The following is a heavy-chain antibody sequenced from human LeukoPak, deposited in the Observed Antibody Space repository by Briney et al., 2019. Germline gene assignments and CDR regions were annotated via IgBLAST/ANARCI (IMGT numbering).Heavy chain of an antibody. V-gene: IGHV1-2*02. CDR2: INPNSGGT. J-gene: IGHJ3*02. CDR3: AGQLERHLSDAFDI. CDR1: GYTFTGYY. D-gene: IGHD1-1*01. Sequence: ASVKVSCKASGYTFTGYYMHWVRQAPGQGLEWMEWINPNSGGTNYAQKFQGRVTMTRDTSISTAYMELSRLRSDDTAVYYCAGQLERHLSDAFDIWGQGTMVTVSS.